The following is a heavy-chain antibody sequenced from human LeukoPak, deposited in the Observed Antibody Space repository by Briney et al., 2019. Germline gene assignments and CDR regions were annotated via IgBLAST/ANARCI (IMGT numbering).Heavy chain of an antibody. D-gene: IGHD3-3*01. CDR3: ARGVSGVTIFGVVRGPLDV. V-gene: IGHV3-21*01. J-gene: IGHJ6*02. Sequence: GGSLRLSCAASGFTFSSYSMNSVRQAPGKGLEWVSPSSSSSSYIYYADSVKGRFTISRDNAKNSLYLQMNSLRAEDTAVYYCARGVSGVTIFGVVRGPLDVWGQGTTVTVSS. CDR2: SSSSSSYI. CDR1: GFTFSSYS.